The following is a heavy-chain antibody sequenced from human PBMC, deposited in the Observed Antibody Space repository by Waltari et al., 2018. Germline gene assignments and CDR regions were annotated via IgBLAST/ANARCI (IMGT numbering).Heavy chain of an antibody. CDR3: ARYSSGRGYYFDY. CDR1: GGTFSSYS. V-gene: IGHV1-69*10. D-gene: IGHD6-19*01. Sequence: QVQLVQSGAEVKKPGSSVKVSCKASGGTFSSYSISWVRQAPGQGLEWMGGIIPILGIANYAQKFQGRVTSTADKSTSTAYMELSSLSSEDTAVYYCARYSSGRGYYFDYWGQGTLVTVSS. J-gene: IGHJ4*02. CDR2: IIPILGIA.